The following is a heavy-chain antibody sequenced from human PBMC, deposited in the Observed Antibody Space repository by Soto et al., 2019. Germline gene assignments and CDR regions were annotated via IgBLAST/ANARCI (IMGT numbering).Heavy chain of an antibody. CDR1: GFTFSRYW. V-gene: IGHV3-74*01. CDR3: ASGGVAGSGTFYNDY. Sequence: GGSLRLSCAASGFTFSRYWLHWVRQAPGKDLVWVSRINNDGSSTSYADFVKGRLTISRDNAKDTLYLQVNSLRPEDTAVYYCASGGVAGSGTFYNDYWGRGTLVTVSS. CDR2: INNDGSST. J-gene: IGHJ4*02. D-gene: IGHD3-10*01.